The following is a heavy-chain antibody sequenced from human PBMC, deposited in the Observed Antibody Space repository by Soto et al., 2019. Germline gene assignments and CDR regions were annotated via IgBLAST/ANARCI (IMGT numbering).Heavy chain of an antibody. CDR3: ARLVDSSGLGMGYFDY. V-gene: IGHV1-69*12. CDR1: GGTFSSYA. Sequence: QVQLVQSGAEVKKPGSSVKVSCKASGGTFSSYAISWVRQAPGQGLEWMGGIIPIFGTANYAQKFQGRVTITADESTSXAYWELSSLRSEDTAVYDCARLVDSSGLGMGYFDYWGQGTLVTVSS. J-gene: IGHJ4*02. CDR2: IIPIFGTA. D-gene: IGHD3-22*01.